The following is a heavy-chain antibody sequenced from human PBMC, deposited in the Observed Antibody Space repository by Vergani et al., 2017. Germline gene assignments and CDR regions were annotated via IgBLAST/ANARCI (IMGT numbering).Heavy chain of an antibody. D-gene: IGHD2-2*01. CDR2: ISGSGGST. Sequence: EVQLLESGGGLVQPGGSLRLSCAASGFTFSSYAMSWVRQAPGKGLEWVSAISGSGGSTYYADSVKGRFTISRDNSKNTLYLQMNSLRAEDTAVYYCAKDHCSSTSCYSTLFDYWGQGTLVTVSS. CDR3: AKDHCSSTSCYSTLFDY. CDR1: GFTFSSYA. V-gene: IGHV3-23*01. J-gene: IGHJ4*02.